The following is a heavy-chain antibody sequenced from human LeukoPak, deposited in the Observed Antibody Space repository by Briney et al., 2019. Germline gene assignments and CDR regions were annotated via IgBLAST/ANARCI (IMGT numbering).Heavy chain of an antibody. CDR2: IGTTSTI. CDR1: GFTFSNFR. D-gene: IGHD2-21*02. J-gene: IGHJ6*03. CDR3: ARRGDDSYYYYMDV. V-gene: IGHV3-48*01. Sequence: GGSLRLSCAASGFTFSNFRFNWVRQSPEKGLEWIAFIGTTSTIYYADSVKGRFTISRDNAKNSLSLQMNNLTVEDTALYYCARRGDDSYYYYMDVWGKGTTVIVSS.